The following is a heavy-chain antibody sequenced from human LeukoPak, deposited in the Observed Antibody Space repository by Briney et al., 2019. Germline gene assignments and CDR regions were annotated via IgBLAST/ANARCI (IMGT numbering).Heavy chain of an antibody. V-gene: IGHV6-1*01. CDR2: TYRRSKWYN. D-gene: IGHD6-19*01. Sequence: SQTLSLTCAISGDRVSINSAAWNWIRQSPSRGLEWLGRTYRRSKWYNDYAVSVNSRITINPDLSKNQFSLQLNSLTPEDTAVYYCARSPSPYSSGWYFDYWGQGTLLTVSS. CDR1: GDRVSINSAA. CDR3: ARSPSPYSSGWYFDY. J-gene: IGHJ4*02.